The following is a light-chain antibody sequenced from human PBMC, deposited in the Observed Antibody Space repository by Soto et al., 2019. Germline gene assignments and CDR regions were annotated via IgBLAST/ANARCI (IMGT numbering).Light chain of an antibody. J-gene: IGKJ2*01. CDR1: ESISYW. Sequence: DIQMTQSPSTLSASVGDRVTITCRASESISYWLAWYQQKPGKAPKFLIYDASSLKSGVPSRFSGSGSGTEFNLTISSLQPDDFATYYCQQYNCLSYTFGQGTKLEI. CDR2: DAS. CDR3: QQYNCLSYT. V-gene: IGKV1-5*01.